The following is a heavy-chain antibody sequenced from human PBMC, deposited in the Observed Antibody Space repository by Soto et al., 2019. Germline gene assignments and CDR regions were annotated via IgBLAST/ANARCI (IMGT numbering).Heavy chain of an antibody. CDR1: GYTFTSYY. V-gene: IGHV1-46*01. CDR3: ARDWVHYYDSSGYYYDY. D-gene: IGHD3-22*01. J-gene: IGHJ4*02. Sequence: ASVKVSCKASGYTFTSYYMHWVRQAPGQGLEWMGIINPSGGSTSYAQKFQGRVTMTRDTSTSSVYMELSSLRSEDTAVYYCARDWVHYYDSSGYYYDYWGQGTLVTVSS. CDR2: INPSGGST.